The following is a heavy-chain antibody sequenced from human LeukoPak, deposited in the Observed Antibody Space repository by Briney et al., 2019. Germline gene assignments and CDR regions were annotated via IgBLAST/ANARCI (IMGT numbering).Heavy chain of an antibody. CDR1: GFTFSSYW. V-gene: IGHV3-7*03. D-gene: IGHD2-15*01. Sequence: GGSLRLSCAASGFTFSSYWMSWVRQAPGKGLEWVANIKQDGSEKYYVDSVKGRFTISRDNAKNSLYLQMNSLRAEDTAVYYCAKAPRRMVVAATLVYWGQGTLVTVSS. CDR2: IKQDGSEK. J-gene: IGHJ4*02. CDR3: AKAPRRMVVAATLVY.